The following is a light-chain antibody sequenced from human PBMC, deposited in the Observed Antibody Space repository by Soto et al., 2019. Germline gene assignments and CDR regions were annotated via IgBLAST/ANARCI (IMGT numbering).Light chain of an antibody. J-gene: IGLJ1*01. CDR3: QVWDSPSDHYV. CDR2: DGG. CDR1: DVGIKS. V-gene: IGLV3-21*02. Sequence: VLTQAPSVSVAPGQTATIPCGGRDVGIKSVHWYQQQPGQAPVVVVFDGGARPSGIPDRFSGSTSGSAATLTISRVEAGDEADYFCQVWDSPSDHYVFGTGTKLTVL.